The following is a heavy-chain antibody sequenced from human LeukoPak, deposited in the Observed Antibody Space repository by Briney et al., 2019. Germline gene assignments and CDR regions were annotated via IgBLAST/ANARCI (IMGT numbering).Heavy chain of an antibody. V-gene: IGHV3-21*04. Sequence: GGSLRLSCAASGFTFSSYSMNWVRQAPGKGLEWVSSISSSSSYIYYADSVKGRFTISRDNSKNTLYLQMNSLRGEDTAIYYCAKSRSGSANWALQVFDNWGQGALVTVSS. CDR2: ISSSSSYI. J-gene: IGHJ4*02. D-gene: IGHD1-1*01. CDR1: GFTFSSYS. CDR3: AKSRSGSANWALQVFDN.